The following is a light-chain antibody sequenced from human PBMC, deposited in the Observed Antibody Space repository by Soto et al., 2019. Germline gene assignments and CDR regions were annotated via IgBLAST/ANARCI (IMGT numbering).Light chain of an antibody. J-gene: IGKJ1*01. CDR1: QSVSSNS. Sequence: EIMLTQSPGTLSLSPGERATLSCRASQSVSSNSLAWYQXXXXQAPRLLIYGASNRATGIPDRFSGSGSGTDFTLTISRLEPEDFAVYYCQEYGTSRTLGQGTKVEIK. CDR2: GAS. V-gene: IGKV3-20*01. CDR3: QEYGTSRT.